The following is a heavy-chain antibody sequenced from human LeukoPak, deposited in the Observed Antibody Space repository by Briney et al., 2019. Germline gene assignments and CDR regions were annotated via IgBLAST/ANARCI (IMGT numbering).Heavy chain of an antibody. J-gene: IGHJ5*02. CDR2: MNPNSGNT. CDR3: ARGGYYHILTGYYRFDP. Sequence: ASVKVSCKASGYTFTSYDINWVRQATGQGLEWMGWMNPNSGNTGYAQKFQGRVTMTRNTSISTAYMELSSLRSEDTAVYYCARGGYYHILTGYYRFDPWGQGTLVTVSS. CDR1: GYTFTSYD. D-gene: IGHD3-9*01. V-gene: IGHV1-8*01.